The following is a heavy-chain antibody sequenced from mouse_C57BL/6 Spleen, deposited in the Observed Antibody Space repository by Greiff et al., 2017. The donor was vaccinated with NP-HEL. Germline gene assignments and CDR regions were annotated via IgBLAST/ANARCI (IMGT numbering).Heavy chain of an antibody. CDR3: ARLEYYYGSSYWYFDV. CDR1: GYTFTDYN. V-gene: IGHV1-18*01. D-gene: IGHD1-1*01. CDR2: INPNNGGT. Sequence: EVQLQQSGPELVKPGASVKIPCKASGYTFTDYNMDWVKQSHGKSLEWIGDINPNNGGTIYNQKFKGKATLTVDKSSSTAYMELRSLTSEDTAVYYCARLEYYYGSSYWYFDVWGTGTTVTVSS. J-gene: IGHJ1*03.